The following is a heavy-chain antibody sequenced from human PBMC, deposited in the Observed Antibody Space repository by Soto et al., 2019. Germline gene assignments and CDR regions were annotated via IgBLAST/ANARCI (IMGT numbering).Heavy chain of an antibody. V-gene: IGHV3-48*02. J-gene: IGHJ6*02. CDR3: ARGIWNHYYAVDV. CDR1: GFAFIGYS. CDR2: ISSSRTTI. Sequence: VQLVESGGGLVQPGESLRLSCVVSGFAFIGYSMHWVRQAPGKGLEWVSYISSSRTTIHYADSVKGRFTISRDNAKNSLYLQMNSLRDEDTAVYYCARGIWNHYYAVDVWGQGATVTVSS. D-gene: IGHD2-21*01.